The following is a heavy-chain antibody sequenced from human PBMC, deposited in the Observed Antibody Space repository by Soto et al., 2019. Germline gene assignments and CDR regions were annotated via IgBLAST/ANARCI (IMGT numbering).Heavy chain of an antibody. CDR1: GGTFSSYA. CDR2: IIPILGTA. Sequence: QVQLVQSGAEVKKPGSSVKVSCKASGGTFSSYAISWVRQAPGQGLEWMGGIIPILGTANYAQKFQGRVTITADESTSTAYMELSSLRSEDTAVYYCARPTGPFRGVTEYYYGMDVWGQGTTVTVSS. V-gene: IGHV1-69*11. J-gene: IGHJ6*02. D-gene: IGHD3-16*01. CDR3: ARPTGPFRGVTEYYYGMDV.